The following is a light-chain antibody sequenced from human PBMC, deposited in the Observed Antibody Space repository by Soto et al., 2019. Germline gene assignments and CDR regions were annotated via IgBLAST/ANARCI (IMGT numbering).Light chain of an antibody. Sequence: QSVLTQPASVSGSPGQSITISCTGTSSDVGYYNWVSWYQQHPGKAPKLMVYDVATRPSGVSIRFSDSKSGNTASLTISGPQAEDEADYYCSSYTTRDTYVFGTGTKLTVL. CDR1: SSDVGYYNW. CDR2: DVA. J-gene: IGLJ1*01. CDR3: SSYTTRDTYV. V-gene: IGLV2-14*03.